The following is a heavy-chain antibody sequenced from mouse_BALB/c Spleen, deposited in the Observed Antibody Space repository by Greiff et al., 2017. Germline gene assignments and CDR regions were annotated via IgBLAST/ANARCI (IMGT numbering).Heavy chain of an antibody. V-gene: IGHV5-6-5*01. Sequence: EVQLVESGGGLVKPGGSLKLSCAASGFTFSSYAMSWVRQTPEKRLEWVASISSGGSTYYPDSVKGRFTISRDNARNILYLQMSSLRSEDTAMYYCARVIYYYGSASFDYWGQGTTLTVSS. CDR1: GFTFSSYA. J-gene: IGHJ2*01. CDR3: ARVIYYYGSASFDY. CDR2: ISSGGST. D-gene: IGHD1-1*01.